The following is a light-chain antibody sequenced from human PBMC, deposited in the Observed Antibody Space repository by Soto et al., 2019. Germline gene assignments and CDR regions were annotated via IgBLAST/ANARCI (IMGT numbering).Light chain of an antibody. V-gene: IGKV3-15*01. CDR3: QEYNNWPT. CDR1: QSVSSN. CDR2: GAS. J-gene: IGKJ1*01. Sequence: EIVMTQSPATLSVSPGERATLSCRASQSVSSNLAWYQQKPGQAPRLLIYGASTWATGIPARFSGSVSGTEFTLTISSLQSEDFAVYYCQEYNNWPTFGQGTKVEIK.